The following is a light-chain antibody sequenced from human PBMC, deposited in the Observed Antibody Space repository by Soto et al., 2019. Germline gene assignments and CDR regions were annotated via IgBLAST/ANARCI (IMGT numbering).Light chain of an antibody. CDR2: GAS. V-gene: IGKV3D-20*01. CDR1: QSVGRDY. J-gene: IGKJ4*01. CDR3: HQYTSSPLT. Sequence: EIVLTQSPATLSLSPGERATLSCGASQSVGRDYLAWYQQKPGLAPRLLIHGASIRATGIPDRFSGSGSGIYFTLNINKLEPEDFAVYFCHQYTSSPLTFGGGTEVAIK.